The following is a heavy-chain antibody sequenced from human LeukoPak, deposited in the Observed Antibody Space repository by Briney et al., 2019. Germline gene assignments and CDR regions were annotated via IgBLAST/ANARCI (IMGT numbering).Heavy chain of an antibody. CDR1: GYTFTSYG. Sequence: ASVKVSCKASGYTFTSYGISWVRQAPGQGLEWMGWISAYNGNTNYAQKLQGRVTMTTDTSTSTAYMELRSLRSDDTAVYYCARVGYDFWSGYWFDPWGQGTLVTVFS. D-gene: IGHD3-3*01. V-gene: IGHV1-18*01. J-gene: IGHJ5*02. CDR2: ISAYNGNT. CDR3: ARVGYDFWSGYWFDP.